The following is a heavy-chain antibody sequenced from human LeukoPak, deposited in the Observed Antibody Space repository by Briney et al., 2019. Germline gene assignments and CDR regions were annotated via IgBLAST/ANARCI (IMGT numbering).Heavy chain of an antibody. Sequence: SETLSLTCTVSGGSISSGDHYWSWIRQPPGKGLEWIGYIYYSGSTYYNPSLKSRVTISVDTSKNQFSLKLSSVTAADTAVYYCARVARLWGGDYYYGMDVWGQGTTVTVSS. CDR3: ARVARLWGGDYYYGMDV. J-gene: IGHJ6*02. CDR2: IYYSGST. V-gene: IGHV4-30-4*01. CDR1: GGSISSGDHY. D-gene: IGHD5-18*01.